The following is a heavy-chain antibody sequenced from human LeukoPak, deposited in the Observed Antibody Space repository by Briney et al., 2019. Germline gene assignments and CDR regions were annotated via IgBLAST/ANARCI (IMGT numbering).Heavy chain of an antibody. D-gene: IGHD5-18*01. V-gene: IGHV4-39*07. Sequence: SETLSLTCTVSGGSISSSSYYWGWIRQPPGKGLEWIGSIYYSGSTYYNPSLKSRVTISVDTSKNQFSLKLSSVTAADTAVYYCARDPPHVDTAMVSVYWGQGTLVTVSS. J-gene: IGHJ4*02. CDR2: IYYSGST. CDR3: ARDPPHVDTAMVSVY. CDR1: GGSISSSSYY.